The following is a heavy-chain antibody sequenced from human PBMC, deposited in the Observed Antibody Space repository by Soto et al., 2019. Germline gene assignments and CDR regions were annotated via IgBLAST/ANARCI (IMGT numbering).Heavy chain of an antibody. D-gene: IGHD2-2*01. V-gene: IGHV5-51*01. J-gene: IGHJ4*02. CDR2: INPRDSDV. CDR3: ARGLTSISSTYHFDC. CDR1: DYTFAAYW. Sequence: GEPLKISCKGFDYTFAAYWIGRVRQMPGKGLEWMGVINPRDSDVKYSPPFVGQVTITADKSLNTVYLQWSNLKASDTAIYYCARGLTSISSTYHFDCWGQGTLVTVSS.